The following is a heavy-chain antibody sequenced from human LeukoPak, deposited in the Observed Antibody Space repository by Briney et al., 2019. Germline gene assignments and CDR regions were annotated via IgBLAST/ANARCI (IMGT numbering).Heavy chain of an antibody. CDR1: GFTFSSYA. Sequence: GGSLRVSCAASGFTFSSYAMSWVRRAPGKGLECVSAISGSGGSRYYADSVKGRFTISRDNSKKTLYLQMNSLRAEDTAVYYCAKDLAHGITMIVVVNDFDYWGQGTLVTVSS. J-gene: IGHJ4*02. CDR2: ISGSGGSR. D-gene: IGHD3-22*01. CDR3: AKDLAHGITMIVVVNDFDY. V-gene: IGHV3-23*01.